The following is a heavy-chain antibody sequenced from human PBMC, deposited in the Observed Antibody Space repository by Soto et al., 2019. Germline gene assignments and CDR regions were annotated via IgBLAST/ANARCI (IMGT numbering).Heavy chain of an antibody. CDR1: GGSISSGGYY. CDR3: ARSVAAEILYFDY. V-gene: IGHV4-31*03. CDR2: IYYSGST. J-gene: IGHJ4*02. Sequence: SETLSLTCTVSGGSISSGGYYWSWIRQHPGKGLEWIGYIYYSGSTYYNPSLKSRVTISVDTSKNQFSLKLSSVTAADTAVYYCARSVAAEILYFDYWGQGTLVTVSS. D-gene: IGHD2-15*01.